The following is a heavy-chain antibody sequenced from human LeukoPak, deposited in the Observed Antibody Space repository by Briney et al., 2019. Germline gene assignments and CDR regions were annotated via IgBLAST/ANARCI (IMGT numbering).Heavy chain of an antibody. D-gene: IGHD3-22*01. CDR1: GGTFSSYA. CDR2: IIPIFGTE. Sequence: GASVKVSCKASGGTFSSYAISWVRQAPGQGLEWMGGIIPIFGTENYAQKFQGRVTITADESTSTAYMELSSLRSEDTAVYYCARGAYYYDSSGYYFDYWGQGTLVTVSS. J-gene: IGHJ4*02. V-gene: IGHV1-69*13. CDR3: ARGAYYYDSSGYYFDY.